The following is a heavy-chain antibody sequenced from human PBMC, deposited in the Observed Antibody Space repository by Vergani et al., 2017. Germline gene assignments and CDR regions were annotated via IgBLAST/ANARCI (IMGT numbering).Heavy chain of an antibody. V-gene: IGHV5-51*01. D-gene: IGHD3-22*01. Sequence: EVQLVQSGAEVKKPGASLKISCQISGYSFTNYWIGWVRQMPGKGLEWMGIIHPADSDTSYSPSFQGQVTISVDKSISTAYLQRGSLRASDSAMYYCARLYGRDSSGSKYFDYWGQGTLVTVSS. J-gene: IGHJ4*02. CDR1: GYSFTNYW. CDR2: IHPADSDT. CDR3: ARLYGRDSSGSKYFDY.